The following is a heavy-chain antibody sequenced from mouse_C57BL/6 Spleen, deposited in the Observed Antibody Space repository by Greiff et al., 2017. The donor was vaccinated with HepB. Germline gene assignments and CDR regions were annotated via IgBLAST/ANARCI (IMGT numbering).Heavy chain of an antibody. CDR3: VRDYYGSSSYWYFDV. Sequence: VESGGGLVQPKGSLKLSCAASGFTFNTYSMHWVRPAPGKGLEWVARIRSKSSNYATYYADSVKDRFTISRDDSQSMLYLQMNNLKTEDTAMYYCVRDYYGSSSYWYFDVWGTGTTVTVSS. CDR2: IRSKSSNYAT. CDR1: GFTFNTYS. J-gene: IGHJ1*03. V-gene: IGHV10-3*01. D-gene: IGHD1-1*01.